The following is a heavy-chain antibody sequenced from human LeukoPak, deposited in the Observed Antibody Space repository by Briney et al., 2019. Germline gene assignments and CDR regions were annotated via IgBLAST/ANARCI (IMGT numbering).Heavy chain of an antibody. J-gene: IGHJ4*02. CDR1: GYTFTGYY. CDR2: INPNSGGT. CDR3: ARAGYISGWYGADY. Sequence: GASVKVSCKTFGYTFTGYYMHWVRQAPGQGLEWMGWINPNSGGTIYAQNFQGRVTMTRDTSVSTAHLELTRLTSDDTAVYCCARAGYISGWYGADYWGQGTLVTVSS. D-gene: IGHD6-19*01. V-gene: IGHV1-2*02.